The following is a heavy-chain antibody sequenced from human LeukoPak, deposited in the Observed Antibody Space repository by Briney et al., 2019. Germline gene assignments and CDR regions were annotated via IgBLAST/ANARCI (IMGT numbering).Heavy chain of an antibody. D-gene: IGHD2-2*02. J-gene: IGHJ6*03. Sequence: GGSLRLSCAASGSTFSSYAMSWVRQAPGEGLEWVSAISGSGGSTYYADSVKGRFTISRDNSKNTLYLQMDSLRAEDTAVYYCATSPHYCSSTSCYIYMDVWGKGTTVTVSS. CDR2: ISGSGGST. CDR3: ATSPHYCSSTSCYIYMDV. V-gene: IGHV3-23*01. CDR1: GSTFSSYA.